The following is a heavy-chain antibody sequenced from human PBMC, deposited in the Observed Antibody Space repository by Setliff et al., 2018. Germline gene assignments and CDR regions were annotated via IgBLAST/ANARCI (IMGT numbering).Heavy chain of an antibody. V-gene: IGHV3-73*01. CDR2: IRRNADNRAP. CDR1: GFTFSGSA. J-gene: IGHJ4*02. Sequence: PSETLSLSCAASGFTFSGSAVHWVRQASGKGLEWVGRIRRNADNRAPIYAASVKGRFTISRDDSKNTLYLQMNSLRAEDTAVYYCAKAPRGYTYGYLFDYWGQGTLVTVSS. D-gene: IGHD5-18*01. CDR3: AKAPRGYTYGYLFDY.